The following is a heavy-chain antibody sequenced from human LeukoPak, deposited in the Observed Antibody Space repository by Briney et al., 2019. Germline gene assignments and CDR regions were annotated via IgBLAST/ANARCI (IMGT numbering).Heavy chain of an antibody. J-gene: IGHJ4*02. CDR2: INWNGGST. V-gene: IGHV3-20*04. CDR3: ASVRDGSGSYLGSIDY. D-gene: IGHD3-10*01. Sequence: GGSLRLSCAASGFTFDDYGMSWVRQAPGKGLEWVSGINWNGGSTGYADSVKGRFTIPRDNAKNSLYLQMNSLRAEDTALYYCASVRDGSGSYLGSIDYWGQGTLVTVSS. CDR1: GFTFDDYG.